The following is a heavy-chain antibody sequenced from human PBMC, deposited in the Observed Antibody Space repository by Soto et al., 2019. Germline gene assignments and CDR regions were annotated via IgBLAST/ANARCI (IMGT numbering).Heavy chain of an antibody. CDR1: GGSFSGYY. V-gene: IGHV4-34*01. J-gene: IGHJ4*02. D-gene: IGHD4-17*01. CDR2: INHSGST. Sequence: SETLSLTCAVYGGSFSGYYWSWIRQPPGKGLEWIGEINHSGSTNYNPSLKSRVTISVDTSKNQFSLKLSSVTAADTAVYYCASTTVTTHRDYWGQGTLVTVSS. CDR3: ASTTVTTHRDY.